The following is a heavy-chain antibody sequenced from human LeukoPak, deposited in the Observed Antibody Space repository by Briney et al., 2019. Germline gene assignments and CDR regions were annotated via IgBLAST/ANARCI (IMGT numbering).Heavy chain of an antibody. CDR3: ARDLSRGQVTDY. CDR1: GFTFSSYS. CDR2: ISSSSSYI. J-gene: IGHJ4*02. V-gene: IGHV3-21*01. D-gene: IGHD3-10*01. Sequence: KTGGSLRLSCAASGFTFSSYSMNWVRQAPGKGLEWVSSISSSSSYIYYADSVKGRFSISRDNAKNSLYQQMNSRRAEDTAVYYCARDLSRGQVTDYWGQGTLVTVSS.